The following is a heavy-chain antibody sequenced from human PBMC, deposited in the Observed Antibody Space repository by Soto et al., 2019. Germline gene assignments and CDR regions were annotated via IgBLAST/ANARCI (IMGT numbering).Heavy chain of an antibody. CDR3: VKRVISPGARGGLDY. CDR1: GFTFSSYA. Sequence: GGSLRLSCSASGFTFSSYAMHWVRQAPGKGLEYVSAISSNGGSTYYADSVKARFTISRDNSKNTLYRQMSSLRAEDTAVYFCVKRVISPGARGGLDYWGQGTLVTVSS. J-gene: IGHJ4*02. V-gene: IGHV3-64D*09. D-gene: IGHD3-16*01. CDR2: ISSNGGST.